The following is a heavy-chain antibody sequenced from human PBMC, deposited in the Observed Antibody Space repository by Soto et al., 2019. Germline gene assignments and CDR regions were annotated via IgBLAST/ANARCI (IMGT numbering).Heavy chain of an antibody. J-gene: IGHJ3*02. Sequence: GGSLRLSCAAARITFSDYYMSWIRQAPGKGLEWVSYISPSSSYTNYAVSVKGRFTISRDNAKNSVYLQMNSLRAEDTAVYYCARNHIAASGTSAYDIWGQGTMVTVSS. D-gene: IGHD6-13*01. V-gene: IGHV3-11*06. CDR2: ISPSSSYT. CDR3: ARNHIAASGTSAYDI. CDR1: RITFSDYY.